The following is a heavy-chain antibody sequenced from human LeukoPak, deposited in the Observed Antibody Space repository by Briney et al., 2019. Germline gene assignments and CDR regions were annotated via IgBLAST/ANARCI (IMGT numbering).Heavy chain of an antibody. V-gene: IGHV1-18*01. J-gene: IGHJ4*02. CDR2: ISAYNGNT. Sequence: ASVKVSCKASGYTFTSYGITWVRQAPGQGLEWMGWISAYNGNTNYAQKFQDRVTMTTDTSTSTAYMELRSLRSDDTAMYYCARVLGIQLWGSSDYWGQGTLVTVSP. CDR1: GYTFTSYG. D-gene: IGHD5-18*01. CDR3: ARVLGIQLWGSSDY.